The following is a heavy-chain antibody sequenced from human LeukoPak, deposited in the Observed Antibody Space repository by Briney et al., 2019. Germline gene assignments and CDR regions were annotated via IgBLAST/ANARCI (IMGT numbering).Heavy chain of an antibody. CDR1: GFTFSSYA. CDR3: ARDSRGRYYYYGMDV. V-gene: IGHV3-30*04. J-gene: IGHJ6*02. D-gene: IGHD1-26*01. Sequence: PGRSLRLSCAASGFTFSSYAMHWVRQAPGKGLEWVAVISYDGSNKYYADSVKGRFTISRDNSKNTLYLQMNSLRAEGTAVYYCARDSRGRYYYYGMDVWGQGTTVTVSS. CDR2: ISYDGSNK.